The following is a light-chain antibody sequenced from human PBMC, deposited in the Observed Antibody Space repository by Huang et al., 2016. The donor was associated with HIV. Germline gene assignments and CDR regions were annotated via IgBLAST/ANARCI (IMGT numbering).Light chain of an antibody. J-gene: IGKJ3*01. Sequence: EIVMTQSPATLSVSPRERVTLSCRASQSVSNNLAWYQQKPGQAPRLLVYSASTRATGIPARFSGSGSGTDFTLTISSLQSEHFAVYYCQQYDTWPITFGPGTRVDSK. CDR1: QSVSNN. CDR3: QQYDTWPIT. V-gene: IGKV3-15*01. CDR2: SAS.